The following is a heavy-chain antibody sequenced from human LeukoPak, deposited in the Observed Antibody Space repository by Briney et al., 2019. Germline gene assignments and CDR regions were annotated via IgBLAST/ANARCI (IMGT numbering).Heavy chain of an antibody. CDR2: IKSETDGGTT. D-gene: IGHD3-22*01. CDR3: TTASYDYYDTSGYSSGGF. Sequence: KPGGSLRLSCAASGFSFNYAWMNWVRQAPGKGREWVGRIKSETDGGTTTYPAPVRGRFTISRDHSKNMLYLQMSSLKIEDTAVYYCTTASYDYYDTSGYSSGGFWGQGTLVTVSS. V-gene: IGHV3-15*01. CDR1: GFSFNYAW. J-gene: IGHJ4*02.